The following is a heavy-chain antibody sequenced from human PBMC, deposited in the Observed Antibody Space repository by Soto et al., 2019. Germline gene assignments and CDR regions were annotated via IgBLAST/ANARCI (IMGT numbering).Heavy chain of an antibody. Sequence: PGGSLRLSCAASGFTFSSYGMHWVRQAPGKGLEWVAVIWYDGSNKYYADSVKGRFTISRDNSKNTLYLQMNSLRAEDTAVYYWARDRDYDILTGYSPTNWFDPWGQGTLVTVSS. CDR2: IWYDGSNK. D-gene: IGHD3-9*01. CDR3: ARDRDYDILTGYSPTNWFDP. J-gene: IGHJ5*02. V-gene: IGHV3-33*01. CDR1: GFTFSSYG.